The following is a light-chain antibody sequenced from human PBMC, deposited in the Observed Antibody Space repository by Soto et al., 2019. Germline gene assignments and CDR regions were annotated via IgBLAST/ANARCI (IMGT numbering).Light chain of an antibody. CDR3: QQTRTVTPEWT. CDR2: SAS. V-gene: IGKV1-12*01. J-gene: IGKJ1*01. CDR1: QGINTW. Sequence: DIQMTQSPSSVSAFVGDRVTITCRASQGINTWLAWYQQKPGKAPKLLMYSASILHTGVSSRFTGGGSGTEFTLTINRLQHEDFATYYCQQTRTVTPEWTLGQGTKV.